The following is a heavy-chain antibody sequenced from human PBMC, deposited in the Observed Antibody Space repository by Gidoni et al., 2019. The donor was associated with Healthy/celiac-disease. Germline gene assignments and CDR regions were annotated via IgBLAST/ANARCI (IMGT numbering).Heavy chain of an antibody. CDR1: GCTFSNAW. J-gene: IGHJ4*02. D-gene: IGHD6-13*01. CDR3: TTLIAAAGTWGY. Sequence: EVQLVESGGGLVKPGGALRLSCAASGCTFSNAWMSWVRQAPGKGLEWVGRINSKTDGGTTDYAAPVKGRFTISRDDSKNTLYLQMNSLKTEDTAVYYCTTLIAAAGTWGYWGQGTLVTVSS. CDR2: INSKTDGGTT. V-gene: IGHV3-15*01.